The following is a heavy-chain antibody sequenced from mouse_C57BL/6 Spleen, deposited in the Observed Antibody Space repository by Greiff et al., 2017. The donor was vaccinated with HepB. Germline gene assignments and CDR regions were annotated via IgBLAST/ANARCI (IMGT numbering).Heavy chain of an antibody. V-gene: IGHV5-17*01. Sequence: EVKLVESGGGLVKPGGSLKLSCAASGFTFSDYGMHWVRQAPEKGLEWVAYISSGSSTIYYADTVKGRFTISSDNAKNTLFLQMTSLWSEDTAMYYCARAYYGTIYAMDYWGQGTSVTVSS. J-gene: IGHJ4*01. CDR1: GFTFSDYG. CDR2: ISSGSSTI. D-gene: IGHD1-1*01. CDR3: ARAYYGTIYAMDY.